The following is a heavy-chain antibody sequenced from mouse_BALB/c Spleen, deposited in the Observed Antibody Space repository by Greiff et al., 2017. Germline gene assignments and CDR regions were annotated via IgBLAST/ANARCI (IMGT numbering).Heavy chain of an antibody. V-gene: IGHV5-6-5*01. Sequence: DVKLVESGGGLVQPGGSRKLSCAASGFTFSSYAMSWVRQTPEKRLEWVASISSGGSTYYPDSVKGRFTISRDNARNILYLQMSSLRSEDTAMYYCARNYYGSSYFDYWGQGTTLTVSS. CDR2: ISSGGST. CDR3: ARNYYGSSYFDY. CDR1: GFTFSSYA. D-gene: IGHD1-1*01. J-gene: IGHJ2*01.